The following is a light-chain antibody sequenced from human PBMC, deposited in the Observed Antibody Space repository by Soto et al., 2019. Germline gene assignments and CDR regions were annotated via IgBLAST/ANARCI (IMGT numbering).Light chain of an antibody. CDR2: RNN. CDR3: AAWDDSLSGNV. J-gene: IGLJ6*01. Sequence: QLVLTQPPSASGTPGQRVTISCSGSSSNIESNYVYWYQQLPGTAPKLLIYRNNQRPSGGPDRSSGAKAGTSASLAIGGLGSEYEDDYYCAAWDDSLSGNVFGSGTQVTVL. V-gene: IGLV1-47*01. CDR1: SSNIESNY.